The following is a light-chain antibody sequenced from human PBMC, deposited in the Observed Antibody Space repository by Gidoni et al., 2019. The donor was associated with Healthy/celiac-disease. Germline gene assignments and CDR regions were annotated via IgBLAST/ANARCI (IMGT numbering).Light chain of an antibody. CDR2: DAS. CDR1: QSVSSY. Sequence: EIVLTQSPATLSLSPGERATLSCRASQSVSSYLAWYQQKPGQAPRLLIYDASNRATGIPARFSGSGSGTDFTLTISSLEPEEFAVYYCKQRSNWPPRRFTFGPGTKVDIK. J-gene: IGKJ3*01. CDR3: KQRSNWPPRRFT. V-gene: IGKV3-11*01.